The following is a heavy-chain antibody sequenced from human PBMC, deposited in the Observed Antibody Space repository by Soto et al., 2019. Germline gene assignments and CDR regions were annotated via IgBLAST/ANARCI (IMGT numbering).Heavy chain of an antibody. CDR3: ATVNFGHAIDY. CDR1: GGSISSSSYY. J-gene: IGHJ4*02. V-gene: IGHV4-39*01. D-gene: IGHD2-2*01. Sequence: QLQLQESGPGLVKPSETLSLTCTVSGGSISSSSYYWGWIRQPPGKGQEWIGSIYYSGSTYYNPYINSLVTISVDTSKNQVSLKLSSVTAADTAVYYCATVNFGHAIDYWGQGTLVTASS. CDR2: IYYSGST.